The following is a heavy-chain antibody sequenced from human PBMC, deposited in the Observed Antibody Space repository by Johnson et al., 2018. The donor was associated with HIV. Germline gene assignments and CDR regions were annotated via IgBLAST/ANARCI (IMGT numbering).Heavy chain of an antibody. CDR1: GFRFSTYA. J-gene: IGHJ3*02. D-gene: IGHD3-3*01. CDR3: ARGPILEWLSGDGFDM. V-gene: IGHV3-30-3*01. CDR2: ISDDGNNK. Sequence: QVQLVESGGGVVQPGRSLRLSCAASGFRFSTYALHWVRQTPGKGLGWVALISDDGNNKYYADSVTGRFTISRDNSKNTLYLQMNSLRVEDTAMYYCARGPILEWLSGDGFDMWGQGTKVTV.